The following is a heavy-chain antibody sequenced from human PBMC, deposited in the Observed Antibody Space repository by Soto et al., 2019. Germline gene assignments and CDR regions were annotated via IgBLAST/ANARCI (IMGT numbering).Heavy chain of an antibody. D-gene: IGHD3-16*01. CDR2: INLNGNNI. V-gene: IGHV3-9*01. CDR1: GFTFDDYA. CDR3: AKHTFYDYGWGREDY. J-gene: IGHJ4*02. Sequence: EVQLVESGGGLVQPGRSLRLSCAASGFTFDDYAMHWVRQIPGKGLEWVSGINLNGNNIGYADSVKGRFTISRDNAKNSLYLKMTSLRAEDTALYYGAKHTFYDYGWGREDYWGQGTLVTVSP.